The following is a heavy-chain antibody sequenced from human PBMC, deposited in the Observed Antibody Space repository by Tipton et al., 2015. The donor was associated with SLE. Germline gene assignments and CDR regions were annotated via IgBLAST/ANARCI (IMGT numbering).Heavy chain of an antibody. Sequence: TLSLTCTVSGGSISNYYWSWIRQPPGKGLEWIGYIYYSGSTNYNPSLKSRLTISGDTSKNQFSLHLTSVTAADTAVYYCAKNSGSYYFDDWGQGTLVTVSS. CDR2: IYYSGST. J-gene: IGHJ4*02. CDR3: AKNSGSYYFDD. V-gene: IGHV4-59*08. D-gene: IGHD3-10*01. CDR1: GGSISNYY.